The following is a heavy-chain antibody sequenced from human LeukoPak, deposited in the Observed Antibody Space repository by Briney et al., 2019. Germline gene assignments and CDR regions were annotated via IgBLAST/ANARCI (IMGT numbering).Heavy chain of an antibody. J-gene: IGHJ4*02. CDR2: IRSKAYGGTT. CDR1: GFTFGDYA. V-gene: IGHV3-49*04. Sequence: GGSLRLSCTASGFTFGDYAMSWVRQAPGKGLEWVGFIRSKAYGGTTEYAASVKGRFTISRDDSKSIAYLQMNSLKTEDTAVYYCRTPEVVAAIYYFDYWGQGTLVTVSS. D-gene: IGHD2-15*01. CDR3: RTPEVVAAIYYFDY.